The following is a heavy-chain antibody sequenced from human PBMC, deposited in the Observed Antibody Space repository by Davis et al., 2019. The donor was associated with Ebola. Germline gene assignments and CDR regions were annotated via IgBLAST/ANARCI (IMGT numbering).Heavy chain of an antibody. Sequence: ASVKVSCKASEGAFSNSALSWVRQAPGQGLEWMGWISAYTGNTKSAQKFQDRVTMTRDTSTSTAYMELRSLRSDDTAVFYCARGDGYNWRLDYWGQGALVTVSS. D-gene: IGHD5-24*01. J-gene: IGHJ4*02. CDR3: ARGDGYNWRLDY. V-gene: IGHV1-18*01. CDR2: ISAYTGNT. CDR1: EGAFSNSA.